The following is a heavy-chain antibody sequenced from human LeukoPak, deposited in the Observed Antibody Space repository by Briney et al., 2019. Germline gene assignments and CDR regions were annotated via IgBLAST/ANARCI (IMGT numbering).Heavy chain of an antibody. CDR3: AKRGVVIRVILVGFHKAAYYFDS. CDR2: ISDSGGST. J-gene: IGHJ4*02. Sequence: GGSLRLSCAVSGITLSNYGMSWVRQAPGKGLEWVAGISDSGGSTSYADSVKGRFTISGDNPKNTLYLQMNSLRAEDTAVYFCAKRGVVIRVILVGFHKAAYYFDSWGQGALVTVSS. CDR1: GITLSNYG. D-gene: IGHD3-22*01. V-gene: IGHV3-23*01.